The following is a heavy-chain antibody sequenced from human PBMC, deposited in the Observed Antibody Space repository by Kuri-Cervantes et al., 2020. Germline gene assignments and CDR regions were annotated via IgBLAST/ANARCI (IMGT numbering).Heavy chain of an antibody. J-gene: IGHJ4*02. V-gene: IGHV3-30*03. CDR1: GFTFSSYG. D-gene: IGHD3-16*01. CDR2: ISYDGSNK. Sequence: LSLTCAASGFTFSSYGMHWVRQAPGKGLEWVAVISYDGSNKYYADSVKGRFTIPRDNSKNTLYLQMNSLRAEDTAVYYCARGSPTLSFDYWGQGTLVTVSS. CDR3: ARGSPTLSFDY.